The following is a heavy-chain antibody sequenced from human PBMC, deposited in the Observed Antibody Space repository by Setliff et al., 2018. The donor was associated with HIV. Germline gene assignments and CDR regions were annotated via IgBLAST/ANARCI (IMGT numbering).Heavy chain of an antibody. CDR1: GGSISSGGYY. CDR3: ARGLTARRVGNFDY. D-gene: IGHD6-6*01. Sequence: SETLSLTCTVSGGSISSGGYYWSWIRQAAGKGLEWTGHIYTSGSTNYNPSLKSRITISVDTSKNQFSLKLSSVTAADTAVYYCARGLTARRVGNFDYWGRGTLVTVSS. J-gene: IGHJ4*02. V-gene: IGHV4-61*09. CDR2: IYTSGST.